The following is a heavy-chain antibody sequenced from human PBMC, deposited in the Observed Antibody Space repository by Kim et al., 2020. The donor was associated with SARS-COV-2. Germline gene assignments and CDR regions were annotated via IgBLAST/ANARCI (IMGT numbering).Heavy chain of an antibody. V-gene: IGHV3-23*01. CDR2: ISGSGGST. CDR1: GFTFSSYA. CDR3: AKVASENYYDSSGYYYYYYGMDV. Sequence: GGSLRLSCAASGFTFSSYAMSWVRQAPGKGLEWVSAISGSGGSTYYADSVKGRFTISRDNSKNTLYLQMNSLRAEDTAVYYCAKVASENYYDSSGYYYYYYGMDVWGQGTTGTVSS. J-gene: IGHJ6*02. D-gene: IGHD3-22*01.